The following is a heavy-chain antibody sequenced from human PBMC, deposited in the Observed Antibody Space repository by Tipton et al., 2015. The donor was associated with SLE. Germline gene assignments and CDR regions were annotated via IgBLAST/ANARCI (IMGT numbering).Heavy chain of an antibody. CDR3: ARGQQLGAFDI. D-gene: IGHD6-13*01. CDR1: GGSISSSSYC. Sequence: TLSLTCTVSGGSISSSSYCWGWIRQPPGKGLEWIGSIYYSGSTYYNPSLKSRVTISVDTSKNQFSLKLSSVTAADTAVYYCARGQQLGAFDIWGQGTMVTVSS. J-gene: IGHJ3*02. CDR2: IYYSGST. V-gene: IGHV4-39*07.